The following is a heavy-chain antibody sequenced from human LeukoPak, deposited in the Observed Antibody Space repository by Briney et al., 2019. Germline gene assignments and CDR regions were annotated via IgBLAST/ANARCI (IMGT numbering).Heavy chain of an antibody. D-gene: IGHD6-13*01. V-gene: IGHV4-61*02. CDR1: GGSISSGSYY. J-gene: IGHJ6*03. CDR2: IYTSGST. CDR3: ARDSISSSWYPFGYYYYYMDV. Sequence: SETLSLTCTVSGGSISSGSYYWSWIRQPAGKGLEWIGRIYTSGSTNYNPSLKSRVTISVDTSKDQFSLKLSSVTAADTAVYYCARDSISSSWYPFGYYYYYMDVWGKGTTVTVSS.